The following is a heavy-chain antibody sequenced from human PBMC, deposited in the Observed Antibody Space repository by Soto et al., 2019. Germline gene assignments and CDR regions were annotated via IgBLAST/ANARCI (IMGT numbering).Heavy chain of an antibody. CDR2: INTTSGNT. V-gene: IGHV1-46*01. Sequence: APVKVSCKAFGYSFISHYMHWVRRAPGQGLEWMGIINTTSGNTIYAQKFQGRVTMTRYTSTSTVYMELSSLRSEDTAVYYCARSDSDYYGLDVCGQGTTVTVSS. CDR3: ARSDSDYYGLDV. CDR1: GYSFISHY. J-gene: IGHJ6*02.